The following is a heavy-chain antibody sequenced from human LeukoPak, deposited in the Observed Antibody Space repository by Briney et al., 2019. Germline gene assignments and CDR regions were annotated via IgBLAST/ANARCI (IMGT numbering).Heavy chain of an antibody. V-gene: IGHV3-23*01. CDR1: GFMFSDFA. D-gene: IGHD2-21*01. CDR3: AKVGENVLKIYPHSYYFDS. CDR2: ISATGANT. Sequence: GGSLRLSCAASGFMFSDFAMSWVRHTPGKGLEWVSGISATGANTYYAASVRGRFTTSRDNSKNTLYLEMSSLRAEDAAVYYCAKVGENVLKIYPHSYYFDSWGQGTLVAVSS. J-gene: IGHJ4*02.